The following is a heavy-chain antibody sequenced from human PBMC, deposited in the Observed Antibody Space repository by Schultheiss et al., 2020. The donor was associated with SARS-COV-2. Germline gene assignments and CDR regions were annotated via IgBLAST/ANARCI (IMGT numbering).Heavy chain of an antibody. D-gene: IGHD4-17*01. CDR2: ISSDGSNK. Sequence: GESLKISCAASGFSLSSYWMHWVRQAPGKGLEWVAVISSDGSNKYYADSVKGRFTISRDNSKNTLYLQMNSLRVEDTAVYYCAKTFGAYGDYYGREGYFDYWGQGTQVTVSS. CDR3: AKTFGAYGDYYGREGYFDY. CDR1: GFSLSSYW. V-gene: IGHV3-30*18. J-gene: IGHJ4*02.